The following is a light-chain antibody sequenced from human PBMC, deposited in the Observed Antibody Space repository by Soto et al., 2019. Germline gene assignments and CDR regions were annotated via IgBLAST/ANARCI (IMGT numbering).Light chain of an antibody. CDR3: CSYAGSPRYV. V-gene: IGLV2-11*01. CDR1: SSDVGGYNY. J-gene: IGLJ1*01. Sequence: QSALTQPRSVSGSPGQSVTISCTGTSSDVGGYNYVSWYQQHPGKAPKVMIYDVSERPSGVPDRFSGSKSGNTASLTISGLQYEDEADYYCCSYAGSPRYVLGTGTKLTVL. CDR2: DVS.